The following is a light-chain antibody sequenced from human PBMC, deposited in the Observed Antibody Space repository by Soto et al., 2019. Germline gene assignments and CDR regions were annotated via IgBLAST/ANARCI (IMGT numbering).Light chain of an antibody. V-gene: IGLV2-14*01. Sequence: QSALTQPASVSGSPGQSVAISFTGTSSDVGAYNYVSWYQQHPGKAPKLLLSEVRNRPSGVSDRFSGSKSGNTASLTISGLQAEDEADYYCSSLTTSFTYVFGTGTKLTVL. J-gene: IGLJ1*01. CDR2: EVR. CDR1: SSDVGAYNY. CDR3: SSLTTSFTYV.